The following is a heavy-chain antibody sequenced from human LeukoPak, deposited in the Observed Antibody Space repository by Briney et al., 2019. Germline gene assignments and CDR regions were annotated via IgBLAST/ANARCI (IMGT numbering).Heavy chain of an antibody. V-gene: IGHV3-23*01. CDR2: ISGSGGST. CDR3: AKDLIRGMRTVLRYFDWLSNFDY. CDR1: GFTFSSYA. J-gene: IGHJ4*02. D-gene: IGHD3-9*01. Sequence: GESLRLSCAASGFTFSSYAMSWVRQAPGKGLEWVSAISGSGGSTYYADSVKGRFTISRDNSKNTLYLQMNSLRAEDTAVYYCAKDLIRGMRTVLRYFDWLSNFDYWGQGTLVTVSS.